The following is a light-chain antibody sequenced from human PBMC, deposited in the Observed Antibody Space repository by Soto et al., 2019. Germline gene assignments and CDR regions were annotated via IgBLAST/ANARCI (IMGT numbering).Light chain of an antibody. Sequence: EIVLTQSPGTLSLSPGERATLSCRASQSVSSIYLAWYQQKPGQAPRLLIYGASSRPTGIPDRFSGSGSGTDFTLTISRLETEDFAVYYCHQYGSSGLTFGGGTKVEIK. CDR1: QSVSSIY. CDR3: HQYGSSGLT. CDR2: GAS. J-gene: IGKJ4*01. V-gene: IGKV3-20*01.